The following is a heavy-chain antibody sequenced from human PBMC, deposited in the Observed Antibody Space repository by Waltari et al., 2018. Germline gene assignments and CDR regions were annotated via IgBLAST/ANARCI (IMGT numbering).Heavy chain of an antibody. V-gene: IGHV1-69*10. J-gene: IGHJ4*02. CDR1: GDTFTTYS. CDR2: IIPILCIT. D-gene: IGHD6-19*01. Sequence: QVQLVQSGAEVQKPGSSVKVSCKASGDTFTTYSISWVRQAPGQGLEWMGGIIPILCITPYAEKFQGRVTITADKSTSTAYMELSTLRSDDTAVYYCARSPKIAVAATGAFDYWGQGTLVTASA. CDR3: ARSPKIAVAATGAFDY.